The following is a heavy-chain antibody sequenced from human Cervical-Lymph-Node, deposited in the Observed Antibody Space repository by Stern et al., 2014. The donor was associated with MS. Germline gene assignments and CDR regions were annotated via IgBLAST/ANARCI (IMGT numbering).Heavy chain of an antibody. CDR1: GYTFTTYD. Sequence: VQLVESGAEVKKPGASVKVSCKASGYTFTTYDINWVRQATGQGLEWMGWLRPENGNTGYAQKFQGRGTMTSNTARSTDKMERSGLRSEDTAVYFCGGSRYRGDHVLDYWGQGTLVTVSS. CDR2: LRPENGNT. D-gene: IGHD2-21*02. CDR3: GGSRYRGDHVLDY. V-gene: IGHV1-8*01. J-gene: IGHJ4*02.